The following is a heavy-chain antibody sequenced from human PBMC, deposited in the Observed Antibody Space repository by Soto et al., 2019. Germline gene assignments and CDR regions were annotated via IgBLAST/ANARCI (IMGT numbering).Heavy chain of an antibody. Sequence: PWWSLRLPCSASGFTFSDYYMSWIRQAPGKGLEWVSYISSSGSSIYYADSVKGRFTIARNNAKNSLYLQMNSLRAEDTAVYYCSRVMGILRSYGPRAYYFDYWGQGTLVTVSA. CDR1: GFTFSDYY. J-gene: IGHJ4*02. V-gene: IGHV3-11*01. CDR3: SRVMGILRSYGPRAYYFDY. CDR2: ISSSGSSI. D-gene: IGHD5-18*01.